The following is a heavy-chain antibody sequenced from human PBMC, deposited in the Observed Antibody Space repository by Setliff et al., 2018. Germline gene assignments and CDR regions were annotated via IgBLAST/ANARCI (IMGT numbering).Heavy chain of an antibody. CDR1: GYSISNDYF. CDR2: IYHSGST. CDR3: AKHRSYFDY. Sequence: LSLTCTVSGYSISNDYFWGWIRQPPGKGLEWIESIYHSGSTSYYPSLKSRVTISVDTSKNQFSLNLSSVTAADTAVYYCAKHRSYFDYWGQGTLVTVPT. J-gene: IGHJ4*02. V-gene: IGHV4-38-2*02.